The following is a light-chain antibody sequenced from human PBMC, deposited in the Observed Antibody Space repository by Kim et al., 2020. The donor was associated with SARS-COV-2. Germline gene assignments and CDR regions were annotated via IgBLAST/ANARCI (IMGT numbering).Light chain of an antibody. Sequence: YTSVGDRVTNTCRASQVIGNFLAWYRQKPGKAPNLLIYTASTLQTGVPSRFSGSGSGTDFTLTISSVQPEDVATYYCQQLNSYPLTFGGGTKLEI. CDR3: QQLNSYPLT. V-gene: IGKV1-9*01. CDR2: TAS. J-gene: IGKJ4*01. CDR1: QVIGNF.